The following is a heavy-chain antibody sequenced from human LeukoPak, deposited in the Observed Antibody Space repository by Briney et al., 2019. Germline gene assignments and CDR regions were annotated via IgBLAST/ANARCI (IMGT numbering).Heavy chain of an antibody. D-gene: IGHD2-15*01. Sequence: ASVKVSCNVSGYTFTGYYMHWVRQAPGQGLEWMGRINPNSGGTNFAQRFQGRVTMTRDTSISTAYMELSRLRSDDTAVYYWAREGYCSGGTCYFLDYWGQGTLVTVSS. CDR2: INPNSGGT. J-gene: IGHJ4*02. CDR3: AREGYCSGGTCYFLDY. V-gene: IGHV1-2*06. CDR1: GYTFTGYY.